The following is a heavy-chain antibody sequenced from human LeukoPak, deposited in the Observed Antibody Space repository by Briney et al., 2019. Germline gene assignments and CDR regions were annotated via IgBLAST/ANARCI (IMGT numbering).Heavy chain of an antibody. CDR3: VKDQWLAQTCYYYGMDV. D-gene: IGHD6-19*01. J-gene: IGHJ6*04. V-gene: IGHV3-30*18. Sequence: GGSLRLSCAASGFTFSSYGMHWVRQAPGKGLEWVAVISYDGSNKYYADSVKGRFTISRDNSKNTLYLQMNRLRAEDTAVYYCVKDQWLAQTCYYYGMDVWGKGTTVTVSS. CDR1: GFTFSSYG. CDR2: ISYDGSNK.